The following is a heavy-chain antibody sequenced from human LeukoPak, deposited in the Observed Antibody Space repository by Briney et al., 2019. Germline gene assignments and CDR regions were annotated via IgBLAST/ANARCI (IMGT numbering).Heavy chain of an antibody. D-gene: IGHD3-3*01. CDR2: ISYDGSNK. CDR3: ARDRNYDFWSAQSAGDGMDV. Sequence: GGSLRLSCVASGFTFISYAMHWVRQAPGKGLEWVAVISYDGSNKYYADSVKGRFTISRDNSKNSLYLQMNSLRAEDTAVYYCARDRNYDFWSAQSAGDGMDVWGQGTTVTVSS. J-gene: IGHJ6*02. CDR1: GFTFISYA. V-gene: IGHV3-30*03.